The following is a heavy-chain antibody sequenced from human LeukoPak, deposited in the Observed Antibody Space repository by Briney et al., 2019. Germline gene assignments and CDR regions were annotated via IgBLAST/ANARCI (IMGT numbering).Heavy chain of an antibody. CDR1: GFSFSDHE. J-gene: IGHJ1*01. D-gene: IGHD2-2*01. Sequence: GGSLRLSCAASGFSFSDHEMNWVRQAPGRGLEWVSVFYSPGSTYYADSVHGRFTISRDTSLNTLFLQMNSLRVEDTAVYYCASARESCIGSSCYEYFHHWGQGTPLTVSS. CDR3: ASARESCIGSSCYEYFHH. V-gene: IGHV3-53*01. CDR2: FYSPGST.